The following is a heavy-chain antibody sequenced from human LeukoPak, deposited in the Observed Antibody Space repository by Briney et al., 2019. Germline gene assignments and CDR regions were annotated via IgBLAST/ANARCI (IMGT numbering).Heavy chain of an antibody. CDR3: ARTSGYYDSSGFHWFDP. CDR1: GYSFTSYW. D-gene: IGHD3-22*01. J-gene: IGHJ5*02. Sequence: GESLQISCKASGYSFTSYWIDWVRQMPGKGLEWMGIIYPGDSDTRYSPSLQGQVTISADKSISTAYLQWSSLKASDTAMYYCARTSGYYDSSGFHWFDPWGQGTLVTVSS. CDR2: IYPGDSDT. V-gene: IGHV5-51*01.